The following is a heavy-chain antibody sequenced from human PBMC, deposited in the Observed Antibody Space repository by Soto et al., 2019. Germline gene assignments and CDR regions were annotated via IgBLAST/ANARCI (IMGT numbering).Heavy chain of an antibody. V-gene: IGHV3-30-3*01. Sequence: QVPLVESGGGVVQPGRSLRLSCAASGFTFSSYAMHWVRQAPGKGLEWVAVISYDGSNKYYADSVKGRFTISRDNSKNTLYLQMNSLRAEDTAVYYCARSGGGAATSPSFDYWGQGTLVTVSS. J-gene: IGHJ4*02. CDR2: ISYDGSNK. CDR3: ARSGGGAATSPSFDY. D-gene: IGHD2-15*01. CDR1: GFTFSSYA.